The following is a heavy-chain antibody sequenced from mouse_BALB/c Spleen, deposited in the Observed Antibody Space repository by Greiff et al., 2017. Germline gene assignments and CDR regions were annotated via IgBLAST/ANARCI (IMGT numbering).Heavy chain of an antibody. CDR3: ARTTMITPYYFDY. D-gene: IGHD2-4*01. J-gene: IGHJ2*01. CDR1: GYTFTDYN. V-gene: IGHV1-18*01. CDR2: INPNNGGT. Sequence: EVQLQESGPELVKPGASVKIPCKASGYTFTDYNMDWVKQSHGKSLEWIGDINPNNGGTIYNQKFKGKATLTVDKSSSTAYMELRSLTSEDTAVYYCARTTMITPYYFDYWGQGTTITVSS.